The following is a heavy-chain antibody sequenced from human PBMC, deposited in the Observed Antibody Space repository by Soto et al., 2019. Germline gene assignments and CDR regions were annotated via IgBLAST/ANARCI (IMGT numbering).Heavy chain of an antibody. J-gene: IGHJ6*02. Sequence: GGSLRLSCAASGFTFSDYYMNWIRQAPGKGLEWVSYISSSSSDTNYADSVKGRFTISRDNAKNSVYLQMNSLRAEDTAVYYCARGPALSDSYGMDVWGQGTTVTVSS. CDR3: ARGPALSDSYGMDV. CDR1: GFTFSDYY. D-gene: IGHD3-22*01. V-gene: IGHV3-11*06. CDR2: ISSSSSDT.